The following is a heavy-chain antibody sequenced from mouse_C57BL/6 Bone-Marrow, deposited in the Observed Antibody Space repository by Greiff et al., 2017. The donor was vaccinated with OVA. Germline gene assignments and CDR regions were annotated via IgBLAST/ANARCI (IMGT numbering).Heavy chain of an antibody. CDR1: GFTFSSYA. V-gene: IGHV5-4*01. Sequence: EVQRVESGGGLVKPGGSLKLPCAASGFTFSSYAMSWVRQTPEKRLEWVATISDGGSYTYYPDNVKGRFTISRDNAKNNLYLQMSHLKSEDTAMYYCARGGPTIVTTWYFDVWGTGTTVTVSS. D-gene: IGHD2-5*01. J-gene: IGHJ1*03. CDR2: ISDGGSYT. CDR3: ARGGPTIVTTWYFDV.